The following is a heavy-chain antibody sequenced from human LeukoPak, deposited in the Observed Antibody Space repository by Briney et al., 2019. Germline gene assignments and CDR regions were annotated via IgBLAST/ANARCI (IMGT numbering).Heavy chain of an antibody. CDR1: GGSISRYY. CDR2: IYYSGST. Sequence: SQTLSLTRTVSGGSISRYYWSWIRHPRGKGLEWSGYIYYSGSTNYNPSLKSRVTISVDTSKNQFSLKVSSVTAADTGVYYCARGYYDSSGYWSIDYWGQGTLVSVSS. CDR3: ARGYYDSSGYWSIDY. V-gene: IGHV4-59*01. D-gene: IGHD3-22*01. J-gene: IGHJ4*02.